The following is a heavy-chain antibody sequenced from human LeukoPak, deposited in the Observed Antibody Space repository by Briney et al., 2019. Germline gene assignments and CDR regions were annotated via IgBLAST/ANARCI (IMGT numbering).Heavy chain of an antibody. J-gene: IGHJ4*02. CDR1: GFTVSNNY. CDR3: ARIYH. D-gene: IGHD5-12*01. Sequence: GSPRVSCAASGFTVSNNYMSWVRQAPGKGLEWVSIIYSDASSYYADSVKGRFTISRDNSKSTVFLQMNSLRAEDTAVYYCARIYHWGQGTLVTVSS. V-gene: IGHV3-53*01. CDR2: IYSDASS.